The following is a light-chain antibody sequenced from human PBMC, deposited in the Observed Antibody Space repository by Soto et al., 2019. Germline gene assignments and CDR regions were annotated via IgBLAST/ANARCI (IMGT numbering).Light chain of an antibody. CDR1: QRITTY. CDR3: QQTYNTPYT. J-gene: IGKJ2*01. V-gene: IGKV1-39*01. CDR2: TSG. Sequence: IHMTQSPSSLSASVGDRVTITCRASQRITTYLNWYQQKPGEAPKLLISTSGTLQRGVPSRFTGSGSGTDFTLTITGLQRADFATYFCQQTYNTPYTFGQGTKLEI.